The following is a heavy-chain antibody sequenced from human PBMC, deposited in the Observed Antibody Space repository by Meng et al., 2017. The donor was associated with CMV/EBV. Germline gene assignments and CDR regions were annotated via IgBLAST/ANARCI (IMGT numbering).Heavy chain of an antibody. Sequence: SGFTFSSYGMHWVRQAPGKGREGVAVIWYDGSNKYYADSVKGRFTISRDNSKNTLYLQMNSLRAEDTAVYYCAKQVVPAASGGEELDYWGQGTLVTVSS. CDR2: IWYDGSNK. V-gene: IGHV3-33*06. J-gene: IGHJ4*02. D-gene: IGHD2-2*01. CDR1: GFTFSSYG. CDR3: AKQVVPAASGGEELDY.